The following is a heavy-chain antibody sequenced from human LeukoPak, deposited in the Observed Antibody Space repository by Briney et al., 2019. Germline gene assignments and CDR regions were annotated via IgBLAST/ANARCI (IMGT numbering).Heavy chain of an antibody. CDR3: AKDGHYGSGVLDAEIFDY. CDR1: GFTFSSYE. V-gene: IGHV3-30*02. D-gene: IGHD3-10*01. J-gene: IGHJ4*02. CDR2: IRYDGSNK. Sequence: AGGSLRLSCAASGFTFSSYEMHWVRQAPGKGLEWVAFIRYDGSNKYYADSVKGRFTISRDNSKNTLYLQMNSLRAEDTAVYYCAKDGHYGSGVLDAEIFDYWGQGTLVTVSS.